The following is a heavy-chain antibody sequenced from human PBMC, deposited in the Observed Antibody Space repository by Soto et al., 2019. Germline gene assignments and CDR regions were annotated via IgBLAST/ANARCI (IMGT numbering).Heavy chain of an antibody. D-gene: IGHD1-1*01. CDR3: ARGNDLLYY. Sequence: QVQLQESGPGLVRPSETLSLTCTVSGASITSHYWSWIRQSSGKGLESIGYIYHSGSTNYNPSFESRVSTSVDTSKNQFSLKLTSVTAEDTAVYYCARGNDLLYYWGQGILVTVSS. J-gene: IGHJ4*02. V-gene: IGHV4-59*11. CDR2: IYHSGST. CDR1: GASITSHY.